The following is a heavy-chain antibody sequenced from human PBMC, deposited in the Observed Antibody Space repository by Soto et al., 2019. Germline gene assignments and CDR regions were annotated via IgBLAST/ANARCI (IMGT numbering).Heavy chain of an antibody. Sequence: QVQLQQWGAGLLKPSETLSLTCAVYXXXXXXXXXXXXXQPPGKGLEWIGEINQSGSTNYNPSLXXXXXXXXXXXXXXXXXXXXSXTAAXXAXXXXARTYSSSWSPFDYWGQGTLVTVSS. CDR2: INQSGST. D-gene: IGHD6-13*01. J-gene: IGHJ4*02. CDR3: ARTYSSSWSPFDY. V-gene: IGHV4-34*01. CDR1: XXXXXXXX.